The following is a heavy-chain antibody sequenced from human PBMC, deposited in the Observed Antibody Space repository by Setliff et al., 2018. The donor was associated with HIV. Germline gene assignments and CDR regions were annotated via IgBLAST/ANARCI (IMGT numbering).Heavy chain of an antibody. D-gene: IGHD3-10*01. J-gene: IGHJ2*01. CDR3: AREGGQGYSGSGSFYHRNFDL. CDR2: INQSGNT. V-gene: IGHV4-34*01. Sequence: SSETLSLTCAVYGGSLSGYYWSWVRQSPGRGLEWIGEINQSGNTNFNPSLKSRLIISVDMSKSQFSLKLTSVTAADTALYYCAREGGQGYSGSGSFYHRNFDLWGRGTLVTVSS. CDR1: GGSLSGYY.